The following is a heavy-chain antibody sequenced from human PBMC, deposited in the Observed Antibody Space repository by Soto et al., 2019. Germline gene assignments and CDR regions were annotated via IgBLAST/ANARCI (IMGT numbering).Heavy chain of an antibody. CDR3: ARDLGYYDSSGSYFDY. CDR1: GGSISSGDYY. V-gene: IGHV4-30-4*01. D-gene: IGHD3-22*01. J-gene: IGHJ4*02. CDR2: IYYSGST. Sequence: TLSLTCTVSGGSISSGDYYWSWIRQPPGKGLEWIGYIYYSGSTYYNPSLKSRVTISVDTSKNQFSLKLSSVTAADTAVYYCARDLGYYDSSGSYFDYWGQGTLVTVSS.